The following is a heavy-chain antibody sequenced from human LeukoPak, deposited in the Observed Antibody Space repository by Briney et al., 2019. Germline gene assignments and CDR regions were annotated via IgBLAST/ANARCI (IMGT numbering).Heavy chain of an antibody. J-gene: IGHJ4*02. CDR3: ARTSGGAIDY. Sequence: GGSLRLSCAASGFTFSDYYMSWLRQAPGKGLEWVSYISSSGGTIYYADSVKGRFTISRDNAKNSLYLQMNSLRAEDTAVYYCARTSGGAIDYWGQGTLVTVSS. V-gene: IGHV3-11*04. CDR2: ISSSGGTI. CDR1: GFTFSDYY. D-gene: IGHD2-15*01.